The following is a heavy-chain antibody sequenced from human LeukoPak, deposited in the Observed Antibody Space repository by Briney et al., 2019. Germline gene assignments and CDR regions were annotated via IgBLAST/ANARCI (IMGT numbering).Heavy chain of an antibody. CDR1: GFTFSSYE. V-gene: IGHV3-30*02. D-gene: IGHD3-10*01. CDR3: AKDKWFGELYSLIA. Sequence: GGSLRLSCAASGFTFSSYEMNWVRQAPGKGLEWVAFIRYDGSNKYYADSVKGRFTISRDNSKNTLYLQMNSLRAEDTAVYYCAKDKWFGELYSLIAWGQGTLVTVSS. J-gene: IGHJ5*02. CDR2: IRYDGSNK.